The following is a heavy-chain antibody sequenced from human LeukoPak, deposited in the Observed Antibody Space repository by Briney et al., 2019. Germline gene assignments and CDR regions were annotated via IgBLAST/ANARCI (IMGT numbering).Heavy chain of an antibody. CDR1: GFTFSSYG. V-gene: IGHV3-33*01. D-gene: IGHD1-14*01. Sequence: GGSLRLSCAASGFTFSSYGMHWVRQAPGKGLEWVAVIWYDGSNKYYADSVKGRFTISRDNSKNTLYLQMNSLRAEDTAVYYCARPRENPGVYYFDYWGQGTLVTVPS. CDR3: ARPRENPGVYYFDY. J-gene: IGHJ4*02. CDR2: IWYDGSNK.